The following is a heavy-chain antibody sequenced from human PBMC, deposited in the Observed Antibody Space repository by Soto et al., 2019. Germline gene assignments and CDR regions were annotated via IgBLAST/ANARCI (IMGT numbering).Heavy chain of an antibody. Sequence: VHLVESGGGVVQPGRSLRLSCAASGFTFSSYAMHWARQAPGKGLEWVAVISYDGRKKDYADSVKGRFTISRDNSNNTVYLQMNGLRAEDTAVYYCARGCSSNDCYTNYYYYYAMDVWGHGTTVTVSS. CDR1: GFTFSSYA. D-gene: IGHD2-2*02. CDR3: ARGCSSNDCYTNYYYYYAMDV. V-gene: IGHV3-30*04. J-gene: IGHJ6*02. CDR2: ISYDGRKK.